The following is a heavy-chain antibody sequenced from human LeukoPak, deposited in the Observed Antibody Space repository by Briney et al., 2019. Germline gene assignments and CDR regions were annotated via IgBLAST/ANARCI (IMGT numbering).Heavy chain of an antibody. V-gene: IGHV4-59*01. CDR1: GGSITGYY. CDR2: IYYSGGT. J-gene: IGHJ3*02. Sequence: SETLSLTCTVSGGSITGYYWDWIRQPPGKGLEWIGYIYYSGGTNYNPSLKSRVTISVDTSKNQFSLKLSSVTAADTAVYYCAREGYSYGYENAFDIWGQGTMVTVSS. CDR3: AREGYSYGYENAFDI. D-gene: IGHD5-18*01.